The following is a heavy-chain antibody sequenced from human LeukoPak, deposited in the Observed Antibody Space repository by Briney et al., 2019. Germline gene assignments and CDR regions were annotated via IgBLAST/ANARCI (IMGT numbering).Heavy chain of an antibody. CDR3: ARVFSGSDY. D-gene: IGHD2-15*01. Sequence: GGSLRLSCAASGFTFSAYSMNWVRQAPGKGLEWVSCISSGSGHIYYADSLQGRFTISRDNAKNSLYLQMNSLRAEDTAIYYCARVFSGSDYWGQGTPVTVSS. CDR2: ISSGSGHI. J-gene: IGHJ4*02. V-gene: IGHV3-21*01. CDR1: GFTFSAYS.